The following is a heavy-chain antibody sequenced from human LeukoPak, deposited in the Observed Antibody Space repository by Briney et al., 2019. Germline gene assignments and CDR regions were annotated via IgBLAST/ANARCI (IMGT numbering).Heavy chain of an antibody. CDR2: FDPEDGET. V-gene: IGHV1-24*01. J-gene: IGHJ4*02. D-gene: IGHD5-18*01. Sequence: ASVKVSCKVSGYTLTELSTHWVRQAPGKGLEWMGGFDPEDGETIYAQKFQGRVTMTEDTSTDTAYMELSSLRSEDTAVYYCATVQAYTAMAFDYWGQGTLVTVSP. CDR1: GYTLTELS. CDR3: ATVQAYTAMAFDY.